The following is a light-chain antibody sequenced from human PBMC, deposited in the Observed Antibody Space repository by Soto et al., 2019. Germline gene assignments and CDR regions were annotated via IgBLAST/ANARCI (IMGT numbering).Light chain of an antibody. CDR1: QDISNY. V-gene: IGKV1-33*01. CDR3: QQYDNLPYT. J-gene: IGKJ2*01. CDR2: DAS. Sequence: DIQMTQSPSSLSASVGDRVTITCQASQDISNYLNWYQQKPGKAPKLLIYDASNLETGVPSRFSGSGSGTDFTLTISSLQPEDIGTYYCQQYDNLPYTFGQGTKLEIK.